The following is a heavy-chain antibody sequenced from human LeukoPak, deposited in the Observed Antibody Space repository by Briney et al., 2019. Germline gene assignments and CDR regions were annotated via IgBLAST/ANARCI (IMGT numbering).Heavy chain of an antibody. J-gene: IGHJ4*02. V-gene: IGHV1-2*02. Sequence: ASVNVSCKASGYTFTGYYIHWVRQAPGQGLEWMGWINPNSGDTKSAQKLQGRLTMTRDTSITTAYMDLSRLTSDDTAVYYCTRDDIVGARDFDYWGQGTLVTVSS. CDR3: TRDDIVGARDFDY. CDR2: INPNSGDT. CDR1: GYTFTGYY. D-gene: IGHD1-26*01.